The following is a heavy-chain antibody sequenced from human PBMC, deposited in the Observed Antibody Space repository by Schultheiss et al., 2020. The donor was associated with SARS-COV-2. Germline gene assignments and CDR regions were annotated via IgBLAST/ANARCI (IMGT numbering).Heavy chain of an antibody. V-gene: IGHV3-11*01. J-gene: IGHJ6*02. D-gene: IGHD6-19*01. Sequence: GGSLRLSCAASGFTFSDYYMSWIRQAPGKGLEWVSYISSSGSTIYYADSVKGRFTISRDNAKNSLYLQMNSLRAEDTAVYYCARDLNLAVAGARGSRYYYYYGMDVWGQGTTVTVSS. CDR1: GFTFSDYY. CDR3: ARDLNLAVAGARGSRYYYYYGMDV. CDR2: ISSSGSTI.